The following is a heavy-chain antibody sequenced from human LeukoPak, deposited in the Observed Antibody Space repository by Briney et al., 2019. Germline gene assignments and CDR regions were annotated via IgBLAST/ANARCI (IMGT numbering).Heavy chain of an antibody. CDR2: IRSKANSYAT. CDR1: VFTFSGSA. CDR3: TSPYCSGGSCLDY. V-gene: IGHV3-73*01. D-gene: IGHD2-15*01. Sequence: PGGSLRLSCAASVFTFSGSAMHWVRQASGKGLEWVGRIRSKANSYATAYAASVKGRFTISRDDSKNTAYLQMNSLKTEDTAVYYCTSPYCSGGSCLDYWGQGTLVAVSS. J-gene: IGHJ4*02.